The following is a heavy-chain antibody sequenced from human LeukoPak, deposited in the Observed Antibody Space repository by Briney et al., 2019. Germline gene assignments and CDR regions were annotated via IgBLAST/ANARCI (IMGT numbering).Heavy chain of an antibody. CDR2: ISSGDRT. Sequence: PGGSLRLSCAPSGFTLSSYAMNWVRQAPGKGLEWVAGISSGDRTFHAESVKGRFTISRDKSKDTLYLQMNSLRAEDTAVYYCAKDATASPYFHWFDNWGQGTQVIVSS. CDR1: GFTLSSYA. J-gene: IGHJ4*02. D-gene: IGHD3-9*01. V-gene: IGHV3-23*01. CDR3: AKDATASPYFHWFDN.